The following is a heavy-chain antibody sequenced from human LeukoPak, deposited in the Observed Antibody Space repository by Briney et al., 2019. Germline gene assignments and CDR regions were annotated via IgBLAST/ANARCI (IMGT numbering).Heavy chain of an antibody. J-gene: IGHJ4*02. V-gene: IGHV3-30-3*01. Sequence: PGGSLRLSCAASGFTFSSYWMTWVRQGPGKGLEWVAVISYDGSNKYYADSVKGRFTISRDNSKNTLYLQMNSLRAEDTAVYYCARGSWIQLWSWFDYWGQGTLVTVSS. CDR1: GFTFSSYW. CDR3: ARGSWIQLWSWFDY. CDR2: ISYDGSNK. D-gene: IGHD5-18*01.